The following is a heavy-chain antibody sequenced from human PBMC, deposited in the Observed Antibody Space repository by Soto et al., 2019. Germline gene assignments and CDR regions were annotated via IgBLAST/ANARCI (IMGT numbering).Heavy chain of an antibody. CDR3: AKGGSITIFGVVTNYYYYMDV. V-gene: IGHV3-23*01. CDR1: GFTFSSYA. J-gene: IGHJ6*03. CDR2: ISGSGGST. D-gene: IGHD3-3*01. Sequence: PGGSLRLSCAASGFTFSSYAMSWVRQAPGKGLEWVSAISGSGGSTYYVDSVKGRFTISRDNSKNTLYLQMNSLRAEDTAVYYCAKGGSITIFGVVTNYYYYMDVWGKGTTVTVSS.